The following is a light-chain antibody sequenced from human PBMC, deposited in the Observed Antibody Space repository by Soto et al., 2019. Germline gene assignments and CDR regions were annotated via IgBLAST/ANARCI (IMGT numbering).Light chain of an antibody. CDR2: EVT. J-gene: IGLJ3*02. CDR3: SSFASSNTWV. CDR1: SSDVGAYNY. Sequence: QSALTQPPSASGSPGQSGTISCTGTSSDVGAYNYVSWYQQHAGKAPKLVIYEVTKRPSGVPDRFSGSKSANTASLTVSGLQAEDEADYYCSSFASSNTWVFGGGTQLTVL. V-gene: IGLV2-8*01.